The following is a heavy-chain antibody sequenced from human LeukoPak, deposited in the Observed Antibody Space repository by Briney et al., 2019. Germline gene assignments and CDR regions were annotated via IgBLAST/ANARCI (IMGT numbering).Heavy chain of an antibody. D-gene: IGHD6-13*01. CDR3: AKMVAAGNMYPLRPQH. Sequence: GGSLRLSCAASGFTFSSYAMSWVRQAPGKGLEWVSGISGSGGSTSYADSVKGRFTISRDNSKNTLSLQMNSLRVEDTALYYYAKMVAAGNMYPLRPQHWGQGTLVTVSS. V-gene: IGHV3-23*01. CDR1: GFTFSSYA. CDR2: ISGSGGST. J-gene: IGHJ1*01.